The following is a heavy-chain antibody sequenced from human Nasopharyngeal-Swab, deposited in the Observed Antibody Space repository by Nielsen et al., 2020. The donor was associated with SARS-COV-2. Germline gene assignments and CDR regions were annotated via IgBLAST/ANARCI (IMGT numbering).Heavy chain of an antibody. J-gene: IGHJ3*02. CDR2: IWYDGSNK. V-gene: IGHV3-33*01. CDR3: ASLRFLEWLVFPPLDADAFDI. CDR1: GFTFSSYG. D-gene: IGHD3-3*01. Sequence: GGSLRLSCAASGFTFSSYGMHGVRQAPGKGLEWVAVIWYDGSNKYYADSVKGRFTISRDNSKNTLYLQMNSLRAEDTAVYYCASLRFLEWLVFPPLDADAFDIWGQGTMVTVSS.